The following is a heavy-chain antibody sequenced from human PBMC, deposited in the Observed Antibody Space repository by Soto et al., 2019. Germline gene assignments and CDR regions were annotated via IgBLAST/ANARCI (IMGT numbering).Heavy chain of an antibody. CDR1: GFSISSGHY. J-gene: IGHJ4*02. D-gene: IGHD4-17*01. V-gene: IGHV4-38-2*01. Sequence: VSLTCAVSGFSISSGHYWGWMRQTPGKGLEWIGSTHHSGDTYYSTSLKSRVTISVDTSKNQVSLKLRSVTAADTALYYCETHFYGAYVVDCWGQGTLVTVSS. CDR2: THHSGDT. CDR3: ETHFYGAYVVDC.